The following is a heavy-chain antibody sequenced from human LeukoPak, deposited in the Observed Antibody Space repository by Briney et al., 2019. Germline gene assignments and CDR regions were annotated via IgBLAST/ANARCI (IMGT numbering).Heavy chain of an antibody. J-gene: IGHJ4*02. Sequence: PGGSLRLSCATSGFTFSNHEMNWVRQASGKGLEWVAYTSRGGSDISYADSVKGRFTISTDNANSSLYLQMNSLRAEDTAVYFCVRARLIRLENFFDYWGQGTLVTVSS. CDR1: GFTFSNHE. V-gene: IGHV3-48*03. CDR3: VRARLIRLENFFDY. D-gene: IGHD2-21*02. CDR2: TSRGGSDI.